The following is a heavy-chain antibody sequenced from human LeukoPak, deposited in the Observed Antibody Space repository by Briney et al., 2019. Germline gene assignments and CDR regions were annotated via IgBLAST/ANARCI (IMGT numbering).Heavy chain of an antibody. CDR1: GGSVSSYY. CDR2: IYYSGST. V-gene: IGHV4-59*02. CDR3: ARASPSRYFDY. Sequence: PSETLSLTCSVSGGSVSSYYWSWVRQPPGKGLEWIGYIYYSGSTSYNPSLKGRVTISVDTSNNQFSLKVSSVTAADTAVYYCARASPSRYFDYWGQGTLVTVSS. J-gene: IGHJ4*02.